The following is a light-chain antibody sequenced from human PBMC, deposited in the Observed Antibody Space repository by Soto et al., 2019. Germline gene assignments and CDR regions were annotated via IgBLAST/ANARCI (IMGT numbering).Light chain of an antibody. CDR2: TNI. Sequence: QPVLTQPPSVSGAPGQRVTISCTGSRSNIGAGYDVHWYQQLPGTAPKLLIYTNINRPSGVPDRFSGSKSGTSASLAITGLQAEDEADYYCQSYDSSLSGSFVFGTGTKLTVL. J-gene: IGLJ1*01. V-gene: IGLV1-40*01. CDR3: QSYDSSLSGSFV. CDR1: RSNIGAGYD.